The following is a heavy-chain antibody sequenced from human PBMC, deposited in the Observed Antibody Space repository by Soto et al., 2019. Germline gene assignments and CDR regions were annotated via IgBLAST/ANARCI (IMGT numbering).Heavy chain of an antibody. V-gene: IGHV2-26*01. D-gene: IGHD3-10*01. J-gene: IGHJ6*02. CDR1: GFSLSNARMG. CDR3: APKYGSGYGMDL. Sequence: QVTLKESGPVLVKPTETLTLTCTVSGFSLSNARMGVSWIRQPPGKALEWLAHIFSNDEKSYSTSLKSRLTIPQDTPKSQVVLTLTHIDPVDTATYYCAPKYGSGYGMDLWGQGTTVPVSS. CDR2: IFSNDEK.